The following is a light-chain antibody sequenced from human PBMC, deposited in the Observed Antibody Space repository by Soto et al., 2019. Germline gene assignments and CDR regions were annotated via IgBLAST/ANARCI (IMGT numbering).Light chain of an antibody. J-gene: IGKJ4*01. CDR3: QQRANWPLT. CDR2: DVS. Sequence: EIVLTQSPATLSLSPGERATLSCRASQSVSSFLAWYQQKPGQAPRLLIYDVSNRATGIPAKFSGSGSGTDFTLTISSPEPEDFAVYYCQQRANWPLTFGGGTKVDIK. V-gene: IGKV3-11*01. CDR1: QSVSSF.